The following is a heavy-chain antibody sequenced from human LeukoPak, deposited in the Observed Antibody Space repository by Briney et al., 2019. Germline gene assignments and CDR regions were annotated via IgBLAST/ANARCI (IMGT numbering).Heavy chain of an antibody. CDR2: IGGSGGST. CDR3: ARKAGYYYGSGDY. J-gene: IGHJ4*02. V-gene: IGHV3-23*01. Sequence: GGSLRLSCAASGFTFSSYAVNWVRQAPGKGLEWVSTIGGSGGSTYYADSVKGRFTISRDNSKNTLYLQMNSLRAEDTAVYYCARKAGYYYGSGDYWGQGTLVTVSS. D-gene: IGHD3-10*01. CDR1: GFTFSSYA.